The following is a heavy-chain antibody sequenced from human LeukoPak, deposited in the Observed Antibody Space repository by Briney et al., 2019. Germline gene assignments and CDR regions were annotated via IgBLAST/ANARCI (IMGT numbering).Heavy chain of an antibody. V-gene: IGHV4-34*01. CDR2: INHSGST. Sequence: KPSETLSLTCAVYGGSFSGYYWSWIRQPPGKGLEWIGEINHSGSTNYNPSLKSRVTISVDTSKNQFSLKLSSVTAADTAVYYCAREVAGTDYWGQGTLVTVSS. CDR1: GGSFSGYY. CDR3: AREVAGTDY. J-gene: IGHJ4*02. D-gene: IGHD6-19*01.